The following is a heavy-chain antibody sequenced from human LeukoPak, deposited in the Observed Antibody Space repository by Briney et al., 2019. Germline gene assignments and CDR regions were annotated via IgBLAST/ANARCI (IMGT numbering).Heavy chain of an antibody. D-gene: IGHD3-22*01. CDR3: ARIYDSSGYKGGFDY. CDR2: IGISSNKI. CDR1: GFTLRSYT. V-gene: IGHV3-21*01. J-gene: IGHJ4*02. Sequence: GGSLRLSCAASGFTLRSYTMNWVRQAPGKGLEWVSSIGISSNKIYYADSVKGRFIISRDNAKNSVYLQMNSLRAEDTAVYYCARIYDSSGYKGGFDYWGQGTLVTVSS.